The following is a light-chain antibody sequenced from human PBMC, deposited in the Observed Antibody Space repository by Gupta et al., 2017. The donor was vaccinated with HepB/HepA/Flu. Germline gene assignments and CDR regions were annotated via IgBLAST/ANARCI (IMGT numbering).Light chain of an antibody. V-gene: IGKV3-11*01. Sequence: DIVLTQSPATLSLSPGESATLSCRASQYISNYLSWYQQKPGQAPRLLIYDSSNRATGIPARCSGGGSATDFTLTSSGLEAEDVANYYRQQRSSSLTFGQGTKVEIK. CDR3: QQRSSSLT. CDR2: DSS. CDR1: QYISNY. J-gene: IGKJ1*01.